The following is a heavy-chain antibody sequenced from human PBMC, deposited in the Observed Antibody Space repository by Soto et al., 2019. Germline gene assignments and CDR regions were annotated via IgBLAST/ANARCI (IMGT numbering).Heavy chain of an antibody. J-gene: IGHJ4*02. Sequence: EVQLLESGGGLVQPGGSLRLSCAASGFTFSNYAMSWVHQAPGKGLEWVSGISGGGGSSYYADSVKGRFTISRDNSKNTLYLQMNSLRAEDTAVYYCTYNCGVDGHSVFFYWGQGTLVIVSS. CDR2: ISGGGGSS. CDR3: TYNCGVDGHSVFFY. CDR1: GFTFSNYA. D-gene: IGHD2-21*01. V-gene: IGHV3-23*01.